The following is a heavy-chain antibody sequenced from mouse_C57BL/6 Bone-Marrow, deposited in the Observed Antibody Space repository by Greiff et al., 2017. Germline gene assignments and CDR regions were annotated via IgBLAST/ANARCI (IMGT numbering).Heavy chain of an antibody. Sequence: EVHLVESGGGLVKPGGSLKLSCAASGFTFSDYGMHWVRQAPEKGLEWVAYISSGSSTIYYADTVKGRFTISRDNAKNTLFLQMTSLRSEDTAMYYGANHLRNYAMDYWGQGTSVTVSS. CDR3: ANHLRNYAMDY. CDR2: ISSGSSTI. D-gene: IGHD1-1*01. V-gene: IGHV5-17*01. J-gene: IGHJ4*01. CDR1: GFTFSDYG.